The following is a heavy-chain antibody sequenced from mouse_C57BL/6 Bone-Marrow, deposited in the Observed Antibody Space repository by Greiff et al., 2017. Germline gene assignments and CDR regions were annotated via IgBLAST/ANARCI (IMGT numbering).Heavy chain of an antibody. Sequence: VQLQQPGAELVKPGASVTLSCKASGYTFTGYGMHWVKQRPGQGLEWIGGIDPKSGGTGYNQKFKGKATLTVDKPSSTAYMQLRSLTSEDSAVYYCAVYDYFFDYWGQGTTVTVSA. CDR3: AVYDYFFDY. J-gene: IGHJ2*01. CDR1: GYTFTGYG. D-gene: IGHD2-3*01. CDR2: IDPKSGGT. V-gene: IGHV1-72*01.